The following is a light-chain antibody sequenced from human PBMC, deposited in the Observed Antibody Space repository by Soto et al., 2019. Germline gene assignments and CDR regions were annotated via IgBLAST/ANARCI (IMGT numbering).Light chain of an antibody. V-gene: IGKV3-20*01. J-gene: IGKJ4*01. Sequence: EIVLTQSPATLSLSPGERATLSCRASQSVSSNLAWYQQKPGQAPRLLIYGVSTRATDIPARFSGSGSGTEFTLTISRLEPADSAVYYCQQYGSSPTFGGGTKVDIK. CDR1: QSVSSN. CDR3: QQYGSSPT. CDR2: GVS.